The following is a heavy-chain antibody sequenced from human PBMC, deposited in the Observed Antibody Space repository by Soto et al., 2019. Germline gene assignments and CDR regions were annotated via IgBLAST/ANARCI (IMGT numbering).Heavy chain of an antibody. CDR1: GYTITNYG. CDR3: SPYGRGGDYFGRLVDY. J-gene: IGHJ4*01. CDR2: INTYNGAT. V-gene: IGHV1-18*01. Sequence: GAPVTVSCKTSGYTITNYGLSWVRQAPGQGLEWMGWINTYNGATNYALKVQGRVTMTTDTSTNTGYMELRSLRSDDTAVYYGSPYGRGGDYFGRLVDYWG. D-gene: IGHD2-21*02.